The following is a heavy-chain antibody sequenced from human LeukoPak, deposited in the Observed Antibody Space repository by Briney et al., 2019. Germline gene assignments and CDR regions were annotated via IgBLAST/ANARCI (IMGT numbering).Heavy chain of an antibody. Sequence: GESLKISCKGSGYKCPYHWIAWVRQMPGKGLEWLGIIYPGDADTRYSPSFQGQVTISVDKSISTAYLQWNSLKASDTAMYYCARLPNSGADLTWFDPWGQGTLVTVSS. J-gene: IGHJ5*02. CDR1: GYKCPYHW. V-gene: IGHV5-51*01. CDR2: IYPGDADT. CDR3: ARLPNSGADLTWFDP. D-gene: IGHD3-10*01.